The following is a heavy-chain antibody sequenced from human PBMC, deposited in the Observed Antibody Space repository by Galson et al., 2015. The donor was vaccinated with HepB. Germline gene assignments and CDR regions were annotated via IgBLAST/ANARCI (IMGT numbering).Heavy chain of an antibody. CDR3: ARVPTVAATNYYYYMDV. CDR1: GYTFTSYD. V-gene: IGHV1-8*01. J-gene: IGHJ6*03. D-gene: IGHD6-19*01. CDR2: MNPNSGNT. Sequence: VKVSCKASGYTFTSYDINWVRQATGQGLEWMGWMNPNSGNTGYAQKFQGRVTMTRNTSISTAYMELSSLRSEDTAVYYCARVPTVAATNYYYYMDVWGKGTTVTVSS.